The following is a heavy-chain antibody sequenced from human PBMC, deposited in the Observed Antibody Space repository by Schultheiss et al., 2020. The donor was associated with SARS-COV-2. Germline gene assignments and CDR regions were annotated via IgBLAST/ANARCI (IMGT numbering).Heavy chain of an antibody. D-gene: IGHD3-10*01. CDR3: ARGGTMVRGVVESAFDI. CDR1: GGSISSGGYY. CDR2: IYHTGAT. J-gene: IGHJ3*02. V-gene: IGHV4-61*08. Sequence: SETLSLTCTVSGGSISSGGYYWSWIRQHPGKGLEWIGHIYHTGATNFNPSLKSRVTISVDTSKNQFSLKLSSVTASDTAVYYCARGGTMVRGVVESAFDIWGQGTMVTVSS.